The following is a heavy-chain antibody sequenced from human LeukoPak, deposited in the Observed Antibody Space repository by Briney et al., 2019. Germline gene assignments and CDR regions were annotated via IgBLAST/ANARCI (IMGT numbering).Heavy chain of an antibody. V-gene: IGHV3-74*01. CDR3: ARDPYNYDSSGYYGEIEGAFDI. J-gene: IGHJ3*02. Sequence: GGSLRLSCAASGFTFSSSWMHRVRQGTGKGLVWVSRIKSDGSSTGYADSVKGRFTISRDNAKNTLYLQMNSLRVEDTAVYYCARDPYNYDSSGYYGEIEGAFDIWGQGTVVTVSS. D-gene: IGHD3-22*01. CDR2: IKSDGSST. CDR1: GFTFSSSW.